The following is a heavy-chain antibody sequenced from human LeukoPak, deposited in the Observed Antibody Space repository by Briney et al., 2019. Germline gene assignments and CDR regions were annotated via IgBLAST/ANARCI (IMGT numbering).Heavy chain of an antibody. Sequence: ASVKVSCRASGYSLTDYYVHWVRQAPGQGLEWMGWINPNSGEAGYAHQFQGRVTMARDKSISTAYMEMSRLRSDDTAVYFCARLHCSTTSCYMGIYFDYWGQGTLVTVSS. J-gene: IGHJ4*02. CDR1: GYSLTDYY. D-gene: IGHD2-2*01. CDR3: ARLHCSTTSCYMGIYFDY. CDR2: INPNSGEA. V-gene: IGHV1-2*02.